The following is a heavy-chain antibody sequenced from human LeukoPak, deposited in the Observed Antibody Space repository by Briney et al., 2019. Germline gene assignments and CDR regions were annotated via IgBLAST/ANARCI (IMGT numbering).Heavy chain of an antibody. CDR3: ARVRGGSGRSYAADAFDI. Sequence: PGGSLRLSCAASGFTFSSYWMHWVRQAPGKGLVWVSRINSDGSSIMYADFVKGRFTISRDNAKNTLYLQMNSLRAEDTAVYYCARVRGGSGRSYAADAFDIWGQGTMVTVSS. CDR2: INSDGSSI. CDR1: GFTFSSYW. D-gene: IGHD1-26*01. J-gene: IGHJ3*02. V-gene: IGHV3-74*03.